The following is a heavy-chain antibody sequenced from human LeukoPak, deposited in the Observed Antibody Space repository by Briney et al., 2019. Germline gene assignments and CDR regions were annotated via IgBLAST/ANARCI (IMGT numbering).Heavy chain of an antibody. CDR3: ARVDYFES. V-gene: IGHV3-48*02. Sequence: EGPPKLSCARSGFTYSIYSMSWVPQAPGKGLEWLSYISRSRGTIYYADSVTTKLNISRDNAKNSLYLQMNSQTDEDTSVYYCARVDYFESWGQGTLVTVSS. CDR2: ISRSRGTI. CDR1: GFTYSIYS. J-gene: IGHJ4*02.